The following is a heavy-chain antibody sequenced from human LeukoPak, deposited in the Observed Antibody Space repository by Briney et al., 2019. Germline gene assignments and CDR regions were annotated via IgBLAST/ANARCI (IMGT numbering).Heavy chain of an antibody. Sequence: ASVKVSCKASGYTFTGYYMHWVRQAPGQGLEWMGWINPNSGGTNYAQTFQGRVTMTRDTSISTAYMELSRLRSDDTAVYYCARDPRYYGDPNYFDYWGQGTLVTVSS. CDR2: INPNSGGT. CDR1: GYTFTGYY. V-gene: IGHV1-2*02. CDR3: ARDPRYYGDPNYFDY. D-gene: IGHD4-17*01. J-gene: IGHJ4*02.